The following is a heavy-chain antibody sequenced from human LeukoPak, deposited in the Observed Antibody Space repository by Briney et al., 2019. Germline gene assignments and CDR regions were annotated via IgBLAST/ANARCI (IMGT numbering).Heavy chain of an antibody. CDR2: IKQDGSEK. D-gene: IGHD3-3*01. J-gene: IGHJ4*02. CDR1: GFTFSSYW. CDR3: ARRGAHYDFWSGYYRYYFDY. Sequence: GRSLRLSCAASGFTFSSYWMSWVRQAPGKGPEWVANIKQDGSEKYYVDSVKGRFTISRDNAKNSLYLQMNSLRAEDTAVYYCARRGAHYDFWSGYYRYYFDYWGQGTLVTVSS. V-gene: IGHV3-7*01.